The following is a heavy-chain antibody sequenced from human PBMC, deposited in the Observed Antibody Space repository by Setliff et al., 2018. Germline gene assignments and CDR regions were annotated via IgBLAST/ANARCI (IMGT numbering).Heavy chain of an antibody. CDR2: IYTSGTT. Sequence: PSETLSLTCTVSGGSLSSGPYYRTWVRQPAGKGLEWIGHIYTSGTTNYSPSLRSRVTISADTSKNQFSLQLNSVTATDTAVYYCARGRLLYVGDSHYFDNWGQGTLVTVSS. CDR3: ARGRLLYVGDSHYFDN. CDR1: GGSLSSGPYY. D-gene: IGHD4-17*01. J-gene: IGHJ4*02. V-gene: IGHV4-61*09.